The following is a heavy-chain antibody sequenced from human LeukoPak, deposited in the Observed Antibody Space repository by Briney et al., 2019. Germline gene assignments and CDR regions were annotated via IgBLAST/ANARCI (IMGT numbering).Heavy chain of an antibody. Sequence: PGGSLRLSCAASGFTFSSYAMHWVRQAPGKGLEWVVVISYDGSNKYYADSVKGRFTISRDNSKNTLYLQMNSLRAEDTAVYYCAREGYYGSGSYYSENYFDYWGQGTLVTVSS. CDR3: AREGYYGSGSYYSENYFDY. CDR2: ISYDGSNK. J-gene: IGHJ4*02. D-gene: IGHD3-10*01. V-gene: IGHV3-30*04. CDR1: GFTFSSYA.